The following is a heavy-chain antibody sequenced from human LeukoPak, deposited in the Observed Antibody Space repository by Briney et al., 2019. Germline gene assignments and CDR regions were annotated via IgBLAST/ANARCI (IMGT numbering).Heavy chain of an antibody. Sequence: ASVKVSCTASGYIFTSYGISWVRQAPGQRLEWMGYISANTGDTNYAKKLQGRVTMTTDTSTSTAYMELRSLKSDDTAVYYCARVWGSGEKWNYWGQGTLVTVSS. CDR3: ARVWGSGEKWNY. J-gene: IGHJ4*02. D-gene: IGHD3-10*01. CDR1: GYIFTSYG. V-gene: IGHV1-18*01. CDR2: ISANTGDT.